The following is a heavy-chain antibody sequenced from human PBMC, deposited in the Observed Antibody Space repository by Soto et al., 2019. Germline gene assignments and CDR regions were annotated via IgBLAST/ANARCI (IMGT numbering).Heavy chain of an antibody. J-gene: IGHJ4*02. CDR1: GGTFSSYT. D-gene: IGHD1-7*01. Sequence: GASVKVSCKASGGTFSSYTISWVRQAPGQGLEWMGRIIPILGIANYAQKFQGRVTITADKSTSTAYMELSSLRSEDTAVYYCARDIRPDGTNENTFDYWGQGTLVTVSS. V-gene: IGHV1-69*04. CDR3: ARDIRPDGTNENTFDY. CDR2: IIPILGIA.